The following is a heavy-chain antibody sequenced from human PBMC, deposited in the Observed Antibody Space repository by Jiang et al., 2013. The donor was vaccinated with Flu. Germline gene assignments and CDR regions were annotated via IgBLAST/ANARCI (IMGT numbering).Heavy chain of an antibody. CDR1: GGSFSGYY. J-gene: IGHJ4*02. D-gene: IGHD6-13*01. CDR3: ATPLSIAAADGGY. V-gene: IGHV4-34*01. CDR2: INHSGST. Sequence: ELLKPSETLSLTCAVYGGSFSGYYWSWIRQPPGKGLEWIGEINHSGSTNYNPSLKSRVTISVDTSKNQFSLKLSSVTAADTAVYYCATPLSIAAADGGYWGQGTLVTVSS.